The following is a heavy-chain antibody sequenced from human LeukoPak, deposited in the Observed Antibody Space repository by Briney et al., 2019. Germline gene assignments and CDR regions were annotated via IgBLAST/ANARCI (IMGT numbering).Heavy chain of an antibody. CDR3: TTAEWLPPFYYYYYYMDV. Sequence: PGGSLRLSCAASGFTFSNAWMSWVRQAPGKGLEWVGRSKSKTDGGTTDYAAPVKGRFTISRDDSKNTLYLQMNSLKTEDTAVYYCTTAEWLPPFYYYYYYMDVWGKGTTVTVSS. V-gene: IGHV3-15*01. D-gene: IGHD3-3*01. CDR1: GFTFSNAW. J-gene: IGHJ6*03. CDR2: SKSKTDGGTT.